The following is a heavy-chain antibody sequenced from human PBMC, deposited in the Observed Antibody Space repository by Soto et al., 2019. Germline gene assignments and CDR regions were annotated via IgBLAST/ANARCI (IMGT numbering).Heavy chain of an antibody. J-gene: IGHJ5*02. D-gene: IGHD5-12*01. CDR1: GFTFSSYW. Sequence: EAQLVQSGGGLVQPGGSMRLSCAASGFTFSSYWMHWVRQAPGKGLVWVSSIKTDGSLAPYADSVKGRFTNSRDTAKNVLYLQIGCMCGNATAVNFCGREEGVEMDRGYDTWGQGNLVAVSS. CDR3: GREEGVEMDRGYDT. V-gene: IGHV3-74*03. CDR2: IKTDGSLA.